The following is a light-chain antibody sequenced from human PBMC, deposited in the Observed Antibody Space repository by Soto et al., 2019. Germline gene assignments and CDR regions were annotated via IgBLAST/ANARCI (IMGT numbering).Light chain of an antibody. Sequence: AIQMTQSPSSLSASVGDRVTITCRASQGISNDLAWYQQKPGKAPNLLTFAAPNLQSGVPLRFSGSGSGTDFTLTSSSLQPEDFATYYCLQDYSYPWTFGQGTKVEIK. CDR2: AAP. CDR3: LQDYSYPWT. V-gene: IGKV1-6*01. J-gene: IGKJ1*01. CDR1: QGISND.